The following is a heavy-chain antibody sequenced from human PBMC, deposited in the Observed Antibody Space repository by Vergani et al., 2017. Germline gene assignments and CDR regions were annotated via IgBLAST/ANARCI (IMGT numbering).Heavy chain of an antibody. Sequence: VQLVESGGGLVKPGGSLRLSCRASGFSFSDYYMTWIRQAPGQGLEWVAVISHDGNKKYYVDSVKGRFTISRDNSKNTMFLQMNNLRAEDTAVYYCAKDNVPGYYDSSGYCDYWGQGTLVTVSS. CDR1: GFSFSDYY. J-gene: IGHJ4*02. D-gene: IGHD3-22*01. V-gene: IGHV3-30*18. CDR3: AKDNVPGYYDSSGYCDY. CDR2: ISHDGNKK.